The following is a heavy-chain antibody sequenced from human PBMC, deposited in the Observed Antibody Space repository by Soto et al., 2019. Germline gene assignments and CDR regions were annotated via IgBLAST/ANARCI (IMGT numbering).Heavy chain of an antibody. Sequence: GGSLRLSCGASGFTFSSYSVIWVRPAPGKGLEWVSAISGSGGSTYYADSVKGRFTISRDNSKNTLYLQMNSLRAEDTAVYYCEKVPGSSWDYGMDVWGQGTTVTVSS. D-gene: IGHD6-13*01. V-gene: IGHV3-23*01. CDR3: EKVPGSSWDYGMDV. CDR2: ISGSGGST. CDR1: GFTFSSYS. J-gene: IGHJ6*02.